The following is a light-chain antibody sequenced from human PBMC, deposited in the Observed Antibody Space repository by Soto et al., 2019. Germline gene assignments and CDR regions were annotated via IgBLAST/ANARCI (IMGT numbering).Light chain of an antibody. V-gene: IGKV1-27*01. CDR2: TAS. J-gene: IGKJ2*01. CDR1: QGIRIY. Sequence: DIQMTQSPSSLSASVGDRVTITCRASQGIRIYLAWYQQKPGKVPKLLIYTASTRQSGVPSRFSGSASGTDFTLIIDNVQPEDAATYYCQKYSSPPYTFGQGTKVEIK. CDR3: QKYSSPPYT.